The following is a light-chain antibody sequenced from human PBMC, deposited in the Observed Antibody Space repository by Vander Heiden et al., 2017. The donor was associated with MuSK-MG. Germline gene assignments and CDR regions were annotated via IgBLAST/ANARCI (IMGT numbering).Light chain of an antibody. CDR2: GAS. J-gene: IGKJ2*01. V-gene: IGKV3-20*01. Sequence: EIVLTQSPGTLSLSAGGRATLSCRASQSVNNNYLAWYQQKPGQAPRLLIYGASTRATGIPDFTLSVSRLEPEDFAVYYCQQYASSPYTFGQGTKLEIK. CDR3: QQYASSPYT. CDR1: QSVNNNY.